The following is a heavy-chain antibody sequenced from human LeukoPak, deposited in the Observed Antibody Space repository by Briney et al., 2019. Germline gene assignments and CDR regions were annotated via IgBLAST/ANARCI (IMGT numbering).Heavy chain of an antibody. CDR1: GGSISFISSSTYY. CDR2: LYYGENS. Sequence: SETLSLTCTVSGGSISFISSSTYYWGWIRQAPGKGLEWIGSLYYGENSHYNPSLKSRATLSVDTSNNQFSLKLTSVTAADTAVYYCARDDPTKYSSGWYPAPHGYYMDVWGKGTTVTVSS. CDR3: ARDDPTKYSSGWYPAPHGYYMDV. D-gene: IGHD6-19*01. J-gene: IGHJ6*03. V-gene: IGHV4-39*07.